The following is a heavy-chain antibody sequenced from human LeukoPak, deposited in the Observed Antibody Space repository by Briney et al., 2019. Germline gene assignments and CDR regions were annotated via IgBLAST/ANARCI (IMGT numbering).Heavy chain of an antibody. CDR3: VTAMVGDAFDI. CDR1: GLTVSSNY. Sequence: PGGSLRLSCAASGLTVSSNYMSWVRQAPGKGLEWVSVIYSGGSTYSADSVKGRFTISRDNSKNTLYLQMNSLRAEDTAVYYCVTAMVGDAFDIWGQGTMVTVSS. J-gene: IGHJ3*02. V-gene: IGHV3-66*02. D-gene: IGHD5-18*01. CDR2: IYSGGST.